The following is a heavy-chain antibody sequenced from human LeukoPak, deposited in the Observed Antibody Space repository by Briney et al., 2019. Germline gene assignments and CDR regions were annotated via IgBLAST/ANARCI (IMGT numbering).Heavy chain of an antibody. D-gene: IGHD5-24*01. CDR1: GFPFSSYW. Sequence: GGSLRLSCVASGFPFSSYWMTWVRQAPGKGLEWVANIKQDGSKKSYVDSVKGRFTISRDNAKNSLYLQMNSLRAEDTAIYYCTKVGYIDEGIDYWGQGTLVTVS. V-gene: IGHV3-7*01. CDR3: TKVGYIDEGIDY. CDR2: IKQDGSKK. J-gene: IGHJ4*02.